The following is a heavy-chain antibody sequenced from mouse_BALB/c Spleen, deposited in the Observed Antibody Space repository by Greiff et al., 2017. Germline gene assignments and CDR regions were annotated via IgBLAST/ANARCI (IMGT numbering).Heavy chain of an antibody. V-gene: IGHV5-15*02. J-gene: IGHJ4*01. CDR3: ARGYGNYDAMDY. D-gene: IGHD2-1*01. Sequence: EVQVVESGGGLVQPGGSRKLSCAASGFTFSDYGMAWVRQAPGKGPEWVAFISNLAYSIYYADTVTGRFTISRENAKNTLYLEMSSLRSEDTAMYYCARGYGNYDAMDYWGQGTSVTVSS. CDR1: GFTFSDYG. CDR2: ISNLAYSI.